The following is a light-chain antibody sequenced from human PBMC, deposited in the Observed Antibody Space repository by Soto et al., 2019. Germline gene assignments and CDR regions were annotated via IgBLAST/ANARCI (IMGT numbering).Light chain of an antibody. CDR3: QQFNTSPWT. CDR1: QGISSY. CDR2: AAS. J-gene: IGKJ1*01. Sequence: AIRMTQSPSSLSGSTGDGVTITCRASQGISSYLAWYQQKPGKAPKLLIYAASTLQSGVPSRFSGSGSGTEFTLTISSLQPDDFATYYCQQFNTSPWTFGQGTKVDI. V-gene: IGKV1-8*01.